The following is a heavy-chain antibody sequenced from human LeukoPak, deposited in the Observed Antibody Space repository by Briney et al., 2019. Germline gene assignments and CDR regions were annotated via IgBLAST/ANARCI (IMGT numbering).Heavy chain of an antibody. J-gene: IGHJ4*02. CDR2: ISWNSGSI. CDR1: GFTFDDYA. CDR3: AKGSIMVRGVIDY. V-gene: IGHV3-9*03. Sequence: GGSLRLSCAASGFTFDDYAMHWVRQAPGKGLEWVSGISWNSGSIGYADSVKGRFTISRDNAKNSLYLQMNSLRAEDMALYYCAKGSIMVRGVIDYWGQGTLVTVSS. D-gene: IGHD3-10*01.